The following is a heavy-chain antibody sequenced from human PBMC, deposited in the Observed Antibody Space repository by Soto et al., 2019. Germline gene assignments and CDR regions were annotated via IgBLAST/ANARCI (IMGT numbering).Heavy chain of an antibody. D-gene: IGHD5-12*01. CDR2: IYYSGST. CDR3: ASLYSGYDRIFDF. V-gene: IGHV4-59*08. J-gene: IGHJ4*02. Sequence: SETLSLSCTVSGGSISSYYWSWIRQPPGKGLEWIGYIYYSGSTNYNPSLKSRVTISVDTSKNQFSLKLSSVTAADTAVYYCASLYSGYDRIFDFWGQGTLVTVSS. CDR1: GGSISSYY.